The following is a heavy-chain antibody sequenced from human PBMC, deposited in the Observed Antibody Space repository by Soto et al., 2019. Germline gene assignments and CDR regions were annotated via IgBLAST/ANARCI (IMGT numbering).Heavy chain of an antibody. D-gene: IGHD3-10*01. CDR1: GGSISSYY. CDR2: IYYSGST. Sequence: SETLSLTCTVSGGSISSYYWSWIRQPPGKGLEWIGYIYYSGSTNYNPSLKSRVTISVDTSKDQFSLKLSSVTAADTAVYYCARLLSRGPYYYSGMDVWGQGTTVTVSS. J-gene: IGHJ6*02. V-gene: IGHV4-59*01. CDR3: ARLLSRGPYYYSGMDV.